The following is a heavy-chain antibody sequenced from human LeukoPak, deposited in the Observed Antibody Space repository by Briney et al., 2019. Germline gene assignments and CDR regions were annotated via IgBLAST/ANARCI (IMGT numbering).Heavy chain of an antibody. CDR2: INTDGSST. Sequence: GGSLRLSCAASGFTFSSYWMHWVRQAPGKGLVWVSRINTDGSSTTYADSVKGRFTVSRDNAKNTLYLKMNSLRAEDTAVYYCARDRGSGFGDYWGQGALVTVSS. J-gene: IGHJ4*02. V-gene: IGHV3-74*01. CDR1: GFTFSSYW. CDR3: ARDRGSGFGDY. D-gene: IGHD6-19*01.